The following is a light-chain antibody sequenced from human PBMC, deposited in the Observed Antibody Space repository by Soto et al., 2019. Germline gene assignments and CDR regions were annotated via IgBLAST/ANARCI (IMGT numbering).Light chain of an antibody. CDR2: GAS. CDR1: QSVRSTD. V-gene: IGKV3-20*01. Sequence: EIVLTQSPGTLSLSPGERATLSCRASQSVRSTDLAWYQQKAGQAPRLLIYGASSRATGIPDRFSGSGSGTDFTLTISSLEADDSALYYCQQHGGPKTFGQGNKVEIK. J-gene: IGKJ1*01. CDR3: QQHGGPKT.